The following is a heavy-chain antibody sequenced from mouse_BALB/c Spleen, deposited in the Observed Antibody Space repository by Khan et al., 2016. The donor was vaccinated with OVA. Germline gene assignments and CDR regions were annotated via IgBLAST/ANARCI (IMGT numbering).Heavy chain of an antibody. CDR2: ISSGGTT. Sequence: EVQLVESGGGLVKPGGSLKLSCAASGFTFSRYAMSWVRQTPEKRLEWVASISSGGTTYYPDTVKGRFTISRDNARNILYLQISSLRSEDTAMYYCARGYNFDYWGQGTTLTVSS. J-gene: IGHJ2*01. CDR1: GFTFSRYA. V-gene: IGHV5-6-5*01. CDR3: ARGYNFDY.